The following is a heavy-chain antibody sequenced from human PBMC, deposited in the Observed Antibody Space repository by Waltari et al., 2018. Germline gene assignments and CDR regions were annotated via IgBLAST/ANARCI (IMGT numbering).Heavy chain of an antibody. J-gene: IGHJ6*03. Sequence: QVQLVESGGGVVQPGRSLRLSCAASGFTFSSYGMHWVRQAPGKGLEWVAVISYDGSNKYYADSVKGRFTISRDNSKNTLYLQMNSLRAEDTAVYYCAKGPPDYYYMDVWGKGTTVIVSS. CDR2: ISYDGSNK. V-gene: IGHV3-30*18. CDR3: AKGPPDYYYMDV. CDR1: GFTFSSYG.